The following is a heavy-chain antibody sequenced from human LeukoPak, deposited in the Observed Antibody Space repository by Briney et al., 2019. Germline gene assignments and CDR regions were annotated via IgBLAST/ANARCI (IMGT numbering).Heavy chain of an antibody. J-gene: IGHJ2*01. CDR3: ASPPQSATYYYDSSGYYRYWYFDL. V-gene: IGHV4-39*01. CDR2: IYYSGST. CDR1: GGSISSSSYY. Sequence: PSETLSLTCTVSGGSISSSSYYWGWIRQPPGKGLEWLGSIYYSGSTYYNPSLKSRVTISVDTSKNQFSLKLSSVTAADTAVYYCASPPQSATYYYDSSGYYRYWYFDLWGRGTLVTVPS. D-gene: IGHD3-22*01.